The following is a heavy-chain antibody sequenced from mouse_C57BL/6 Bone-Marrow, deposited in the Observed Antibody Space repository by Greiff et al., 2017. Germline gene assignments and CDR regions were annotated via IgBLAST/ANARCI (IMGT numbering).Heavy chain of an antibody. CDR1: GYTFTDYN. J-gene: IGHJ1*03. V-gene: IGHV1-22*01. Sequence: VQLQQSGPELVKPGASVKMSCKASGYTFTDYNMHWVKQSHGKSLEWIGYINPNNGGTSYNQQFKGKATLPVNQSSSTAYMWLRSLTAEDTAVYYCARSDYGSSYWYFDVWGTGTTVTVSS. D-gene: IGHD1-1*01. CDR3: ARSDYGSSYWYFDV. CDR2: INPNNGGT.